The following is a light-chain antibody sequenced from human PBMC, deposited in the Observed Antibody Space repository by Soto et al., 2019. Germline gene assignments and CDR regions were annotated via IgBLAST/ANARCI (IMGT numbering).Light chain of an antibody. V-gene: IGKV1-9*01. Sequence: DIQLTQSPSFLSASVGDRVTITCRASQGIGSYLVWYQQKLGKAPNLLIYVASTLQSGVPSRFSGSGFGTEFTLTVSSLQPEDFATYYCQQVSRYPYTFGQGTRLEIK. J-gene: IGKJ5*01. CDR1: QGIGSY. CDR2: VAS. CDR3: QQVSRYPYT.